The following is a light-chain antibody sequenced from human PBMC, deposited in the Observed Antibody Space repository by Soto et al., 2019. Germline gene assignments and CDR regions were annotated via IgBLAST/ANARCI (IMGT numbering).Light chain of an antibody. CDR3: SSYTNGNTLL. CDR2: EVS. CDR1: SSDIGSYNH. J-gene: IGLJ2*01. V-gene: IGLV2-14*01. Sequence: QSALTQPASVSGSPGQSITISCTGTSSDIGSYNHVSWYQHHPGKAPKLIVYEVSNRPSGVSNRFSGSKSGKTASLTISGLQAEDEADYYCSSYTNGNTLLFGGGTKLTVL.